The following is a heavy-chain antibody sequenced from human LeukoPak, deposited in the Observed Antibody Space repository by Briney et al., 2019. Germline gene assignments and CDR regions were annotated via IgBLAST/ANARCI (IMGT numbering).Heavy chain of an antibody. V-gene: IGHV1-69*13. CDR2: IIPIFGTA. D-gene: IGHD3-22*01. CDR3: ARENGYYDSSGSAPFDY. J-gene: IGHJ4*02. CDR1: GGTFSSYA. Sequence: GASVKVSCKASGGTFSSYAISWVRQAPGQGLEWMGGIIPIFGTANYAQKFQGRVTITADESTSTAYMELSSLRSEDTAVYYCARENGYYDSSGSAPFDYWGQGTLVTVSS.